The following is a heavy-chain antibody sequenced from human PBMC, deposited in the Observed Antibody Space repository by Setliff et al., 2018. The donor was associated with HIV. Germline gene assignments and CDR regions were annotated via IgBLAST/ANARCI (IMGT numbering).Heavy chain of an antibody. CDR3: ARVYEYSDSFPPAGWFDP. D-gene: IGHD6-6*01. J-gene: IGHJ5*02. Sequence: ASVKVSCKASGYTFTNYAMHWVRQAPGQRLEWMGWINAGNGNTKYSQEFQGRVTITRDTSASTAYMELSSLRSEDMAVYFCARVYEYSDSFPPAGWFDPWGQGTLVTVSS. V-gene: IGHV1-3*03. CDR1: GYTFTNYA. CDR2: INAGNGNT.